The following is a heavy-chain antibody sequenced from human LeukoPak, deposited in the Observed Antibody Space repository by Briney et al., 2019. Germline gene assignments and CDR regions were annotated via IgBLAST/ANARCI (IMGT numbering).Heavy chain of an antibody. Sequence: GESLKISCKGSGYSFSSYWIAWVRQMPGEGLEWMGIVYPGDSDTRYSPSFQGQVTISADKSITTAYLQWSSLKASDTAMYYCARRKGYYDSTGYYSYDHWGQGTLVTVSP. D-gene: IGHD3-22*01. V-gene: IGHV5-51*01. CDR1: GYSFSSYW. CDR3: ARRKGYYDSTGYYSYDH. J-gene: IGHJ4*02. CDR2: VYPGDSDT.